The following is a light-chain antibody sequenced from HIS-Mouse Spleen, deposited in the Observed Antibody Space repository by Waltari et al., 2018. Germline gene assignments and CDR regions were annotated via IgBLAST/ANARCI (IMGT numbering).Light chain of an antibody. Sequence: SSELTQPPSVSVSPGQTASITSSGDALPQNYDYCYQQKSGQAPVLVIYEDSKRPSGTPERFSGSSSGTMATLTISGAQVEDEADYYCYSTDSSGNHRVFGGGTKLTVL. CDR3: YSTDSSGNHRV. CDR1: ALPQNY. J-gene: IGLJ2*01. CDR2: EDS. V-gene: IGLV3-10*01.